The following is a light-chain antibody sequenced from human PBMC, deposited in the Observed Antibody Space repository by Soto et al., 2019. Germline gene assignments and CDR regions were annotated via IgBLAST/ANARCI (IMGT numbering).Light chain of an antibody. CDR3: QKYDSVPWT. Sequence: DIQMTQSPSSLSASVGDRVTITCRASQGISNYLAWYQQKPGKVPKHLIYAASTLQSGAPSRFTGSGSGTDCTLTISSLQPEDGATYYCQKYDSVPWTFGQGTKVEIK. V-gene: IGKV1-27*01. CDR1: QGISNY. CDR2: AAS. J-gene: IGKJ1*01.